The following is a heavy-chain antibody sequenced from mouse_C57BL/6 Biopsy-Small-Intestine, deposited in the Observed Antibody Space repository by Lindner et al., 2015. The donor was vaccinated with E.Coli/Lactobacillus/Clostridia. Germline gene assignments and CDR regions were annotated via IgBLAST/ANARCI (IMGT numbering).Heavy chain of an antibody. V-gene: IGHV1-72*01. CDR2: INPNGGGT. Sequence: SVKVSCKTSGYNFSGFHIHWVRQAPGQGLEWMGWINPNGGGTKYVQKFQGRVTMTGDRSVNTAYMELINLTSDDTAVYYCARHYCSGGYCYPDYWGQGTLVTVSS. J-gene: IGHJ4*01. CDR1: GYNFSGFH. CDR3: ARHYCSGGYCYPDY. D-gene: IGHD2-12*01.